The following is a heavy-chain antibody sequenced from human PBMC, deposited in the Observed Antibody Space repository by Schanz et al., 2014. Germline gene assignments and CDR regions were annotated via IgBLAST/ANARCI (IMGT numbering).Heavy chain of an antibody. CDR1: GLIFSNYV. V-gene: IGHV3-23*03. J-gene: IGHJ2*01. Sequence: EVQLLESGGGLVQPGGSLKLSCAASGLIFSNYVMSWVRQAPGKGLEWVSFVHPGGSTYYPDSVKGRFTISGDSSKNTLYLQMNSLRADDTAVYYCARNRGSGGQNWYFDLWGRGTLVTVSS. CDR2: FVHPGGST. CDR3: ARNRGSGGQNWYFDL. D-gene: IGHD1-26*01.